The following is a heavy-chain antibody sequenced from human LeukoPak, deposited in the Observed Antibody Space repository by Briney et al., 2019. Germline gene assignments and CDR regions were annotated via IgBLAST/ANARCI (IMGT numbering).Heavy chain of an antibody. D-gene: IGHD6-19*01. CDR2: INPNSGGT. CDR1: GYTFTGYY. CDR3: ARELEQWLVDRSFDY. Sequence: GASVKVSCKASGYTFTGYYMHWVRQAPGQGLEWMGRINPNSGGTNYAQKFQGRVTMTSDTSISTAYMELSRLRSDDTAVYYCARELEQWLVDRSFDYWGQGTLVTVSS. V-gene: IGHV1-2*06. J-gene: IGHJ4*02.